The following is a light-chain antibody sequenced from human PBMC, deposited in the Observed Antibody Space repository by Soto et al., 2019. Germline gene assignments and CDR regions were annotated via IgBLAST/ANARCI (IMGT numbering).Light chain of an antibody. Sequence: IHLTQSPSFLSASLGDRVTITCRASQGISNFLAWYQQKPGKAPELLIYTASTLRSGVPSRFSGSGSGTEFTLTISSLQPEDFATFYCQQLHTDPYTFGQGPGWTS. CDR2: TAS. J-gene: IGKJ2*01. CDR3: QQLHTDPYT. V-gene: IGKV1-9*01. CDR1: QGISNF.